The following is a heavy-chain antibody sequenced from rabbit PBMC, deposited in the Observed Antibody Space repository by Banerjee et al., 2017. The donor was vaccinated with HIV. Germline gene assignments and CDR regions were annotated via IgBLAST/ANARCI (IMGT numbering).Heavy chain of an antibody. CDR1: GFDFSNNA. CDR3: AREDGGPGNVDL. D-gene: IGHD2-1*01. Sequence: QEQLEESGGDLVKPEGSLTLTCTASGFDFSNNAILWVRQAPGKGLEWIAYIYTSSTDTLYATWAKGRVTISKTSSTTVTLQMTSLTAADTATYFCAREDGGPGNVDLWGPGTLVTVS. V-gene: IGHV1S45*01. CDR2: IYTSSTDT. J-gene: IGHJ6*01.